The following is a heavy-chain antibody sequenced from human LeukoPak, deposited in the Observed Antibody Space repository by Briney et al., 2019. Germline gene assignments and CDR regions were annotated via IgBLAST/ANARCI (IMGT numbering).Heavy chain of an antibody. CDR2: MNPHRGDT. Sequence: ASVTVSFTASGYTFTIYDINWARQAPGQGQEWIWGMNPHRGDTGYAQRDQSRVTMTRETSTNTAYLELTSLISEDTALYYCARYCSGNGCFPSSAAFDFWGQGTMVTVSS. CDR3: ARYCSGNGCFPSSAAFDF. J-gene: IGHJ3*01. D-gene: IGHD2-15*01. V-gene: IGHV1-8*01. CDR1: GYTFTIYD.